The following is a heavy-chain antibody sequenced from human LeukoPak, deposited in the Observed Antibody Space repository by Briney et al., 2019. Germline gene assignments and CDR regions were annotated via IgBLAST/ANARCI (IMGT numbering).Heavy chain of an antibody. J-gene: IGHJ6*02. CDR2: RRNKPRSYNK. V-gene: IGHV3-72*01. CDR1: GFNFSDHY. D-gene: IGHD1/OR15-1a*01. Sequence: GVSLRLSCAASGFNFSDHYIDWVRQAPGKGLEWVGRRRNKPRSYNKENAGSVEGRFTNSRDVSEHSLYLQMNSLRTEDTAVYYCGRIAINANNGMDVWGQGTTVTVSS. CDR3: GRIAINANNGMDV.